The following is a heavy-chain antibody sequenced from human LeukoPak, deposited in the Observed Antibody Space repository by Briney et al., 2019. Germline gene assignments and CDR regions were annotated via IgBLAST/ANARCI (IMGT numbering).Heavy chain of an antibody. V-gene: IGHV3-21*01. CDR3: ARDSGSSGPDY. CDR1: GFSFNKYN. J-gene: IGHJ4*02. D-gene: IGHD3-22*01. CDR2: ISSSNTYI. Sequence: GGSLRLSCSASGFSFNKYNINWVRQAPGKGLEWISSISSSNTYIFYADSVKGRFTISRDNAKNSLYLQMNSLRAEDTAVYYCARDSGSSGPDYWGQGALVTVSS.